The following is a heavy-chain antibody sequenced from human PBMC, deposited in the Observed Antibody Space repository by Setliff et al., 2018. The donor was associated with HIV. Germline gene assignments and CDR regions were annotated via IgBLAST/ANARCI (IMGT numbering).Heavy chain of an antibody. CDR1: GFTFSTYS. V-gene: IGHV3-23*01. D-gene: IGHD3-9*01. CDR2: ISSSGGST. CDR3: ARDNGRYFDRGWFDP. J-gene: IGHJ5*02. Sequence: PGGSLRLSCEASGFTFSTYSMNWVRQAPGKGLEWVSAISSSGGSTYYADSVKGRFTISRDNSKNTLYLQMNSLRAEDTAVYYCARDNGRYFDRGWFDPWGQGALVTVSS.